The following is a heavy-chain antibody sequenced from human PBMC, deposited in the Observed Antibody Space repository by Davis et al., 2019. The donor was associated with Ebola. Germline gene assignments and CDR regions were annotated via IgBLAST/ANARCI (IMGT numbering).Heavy chain of an antibody. J-gene: IGHJ4*02. CDR1: GGTFTRNA. Sequence: AASVKVSCKASGGTFTRNAISWVRQAPGLGLEWMGGIIPVFGTSSYAQRLQGRLTITADASANTAYMELSSLRSDDTAVYFCARAKLGGTYYFDSWGQGTLVIVS. CDR2: IIPVFGTS. CDR3: ARAKLGGTYYFDS. V-gene: IGHV1-69*13. D-gene: IGHD7-27*01.